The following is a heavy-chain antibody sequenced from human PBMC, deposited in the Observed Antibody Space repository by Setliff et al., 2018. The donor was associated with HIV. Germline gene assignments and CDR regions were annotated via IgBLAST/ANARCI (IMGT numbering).Heavy chain of an antibody. J-gene: IGHJ3*02. D-gene: IGHD2-15*01. CDR2: INPISGDT. Sequence: GASVKVSCKASGYTFTVYYINWVRRAPGQGLEWMGRINPISGDTNYTQSFQGRVTMTRDRSINTAYLELSSLKSDDPAVYYCARDKDGFDIWGQGTMVTV. CDR1: GYTFTVYY. CDR3: ARDKDGFDI. V-gene: IGHV1-2*06.